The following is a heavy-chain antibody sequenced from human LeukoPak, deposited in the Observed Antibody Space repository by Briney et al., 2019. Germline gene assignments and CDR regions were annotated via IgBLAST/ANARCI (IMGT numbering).Heavy chain of an antibody. V-gene: IGHV4-30-2*01. CDR2: IYHSGST. CDR3: ARTNPEYYDYVWGSYRPGAFDI. J-gene: IGHJ3*02. D-gene: IGHD3-16*02. Sequence: SETLSLTCAVSGGSISSGGYSWSWFRQPPGKNLEWIGYIYHSGSTYYSPSLKSRVTMSIDRSKNQFSLKLTSVTAADTAVYYCARTNPEYYDYVWGSYRPGAFDIWGQGTMVTVSS. CDR1: GGSISSGGYS.